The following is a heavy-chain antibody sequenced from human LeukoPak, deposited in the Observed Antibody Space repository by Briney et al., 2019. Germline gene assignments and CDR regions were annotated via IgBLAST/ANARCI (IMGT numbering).Heavy chain of an antibody. D-gene: IGHD6-19*01. V-gene: IGHV3-21*01. J-gene: IGHJ6*01. CDR1: GFTFSSYS. CDR2: ISSSSSYI. Sequence: PGGSLRLSCAASGFTFSSYSMNWVRQAAGKRLEWVSSISSSSSYIYYADLVKGRFTFSSDYAKNSLYLQMHRQTAEDTAVYYCTIVKVGSRWQKTSYY. CDR3: TIVKVGSRWQKTSYY.